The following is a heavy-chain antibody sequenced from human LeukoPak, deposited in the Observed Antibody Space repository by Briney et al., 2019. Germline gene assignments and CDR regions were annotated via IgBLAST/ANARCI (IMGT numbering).Heavy chain of an antibody. CDR2: INPNSGGT. CDR1: GYTFTGYY. J-gene: IGHJ5*02. Sequence: GASVKVSCKPSGYTFTGYYMHWVRQAPGQGREWMGWINPNSGGTHYAQKLQGRVTMTRDTSINTAYMELSRLRSDDTAVYYCARGGGAYSSSWSRVDGRNWFDPWGQGTLVTVSS. D-gene: IGHD6-13*01. V-gene: IGHV1-2*02. CDR3: ARGGGAYSSSWSRVDGRNWFDP.